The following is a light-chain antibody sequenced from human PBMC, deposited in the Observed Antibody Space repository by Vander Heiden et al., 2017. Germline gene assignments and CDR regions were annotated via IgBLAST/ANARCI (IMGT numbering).Light chain of an antibody. J-gene: IGKJ2*01. CDR1: QRISAN. CDR3: QQYNSWPYT. CDR2: DVS. Sequence: EIVMTQSPATLSVSPGESATLSCRASQRISANLAWYQQKPGQAPRLLIHDVSTRATGIPARFSGSVSGSGFTLTISSLQSEDFALYYGQQYNSWPYTFGQGTRLEIK. V-gene: IGKV3-15*01.